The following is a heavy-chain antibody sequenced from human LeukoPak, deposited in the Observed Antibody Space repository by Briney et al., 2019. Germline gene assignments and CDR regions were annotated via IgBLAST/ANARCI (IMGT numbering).Heavy chain of an antibody. D-gene: IGHD6-13*01. J-gene: IGHJ1*01. CDR1: GDSISSGDYY. Sequence: SETLSLTCTVSGDSISSGDYYWSWIRQPAGKGLEWIGRISSSGSTNYNPSLKSRVTTLVDMSKNQFSLKLSSVTAADTAVYYCARPAIAAAGINEYFQHWGQGTLVTVSS. CDR3: ARPAIAAAGINEYFQH. V-gene: IGHV4-61*02. CDR2: ISSSGST.